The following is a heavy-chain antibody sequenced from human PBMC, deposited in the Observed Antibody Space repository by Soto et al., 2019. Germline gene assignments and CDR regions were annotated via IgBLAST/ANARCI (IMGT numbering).Heavy chain of an antibody. J-gene: IGHJ6*02. V-gene: IGHV4-39*01. Sequence: LSLTCTVSGGSISSSSYYWGWIRQPPGKGLEWIGSIYYSGSTYYNPSLKSRVTISVDTSKNQFSLKLSSVTAADTAVYYCARTLWFGELIGYYYYGMDVWGQGTTVTVSS. CDR2: IYYSGST. CDR1: GGSISSSSYY. D-gene: IGHD3-10*01. CDR3: ARTLWFGELIGYYYYGMDV.